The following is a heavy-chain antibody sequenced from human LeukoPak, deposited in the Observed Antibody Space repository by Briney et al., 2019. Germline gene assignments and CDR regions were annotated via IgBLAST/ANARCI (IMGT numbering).Heavy chain of an antibody. V-gene: IGHV4-34*01. CDR3: ARDSPRAYSSSWYWFDP. Sequence: SETLSLTCAVYGGSFSGYYWSWIRQPPGKGLEWIGEIYHSGSTNYNPSLKSRVTISVDKSKNQFSLKLSSVTAADTAVYYCARDSPRAYSSSWYWFDPWGQGTLVTVSS. J-gene: IGHJ5*02. CDR1: GGSFSGYY. CDR2: IYHSGST. D-gene: IGHD6-13*01.